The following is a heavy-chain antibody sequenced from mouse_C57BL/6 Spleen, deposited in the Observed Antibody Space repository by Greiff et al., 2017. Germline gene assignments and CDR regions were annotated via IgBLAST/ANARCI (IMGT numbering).Heavy chain of an antibody. CDR3: TDGYYSNYGYAMDY. D-gene: IGHD2-5*01. CDR2: IRLKSDNYAT. J-gene: IGHJ4*01. Sequence: EVKVEESGGGLVQPGGSMKLSCVASGFTFSNYWINWVRQSPEKGLEWVAQIRLKSDNYATHYAESVKGRFTISRDDSKSSVYLQMNNLRAEDTGIYYCTDGYYSNYGYAMDYWGQGTSVTVSS. CDR1: GFTFSNYW. V-gene: IGHV6-3*01.